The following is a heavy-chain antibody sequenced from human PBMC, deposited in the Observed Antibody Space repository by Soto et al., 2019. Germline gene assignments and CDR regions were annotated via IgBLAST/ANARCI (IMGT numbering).Heavy chain of an antibody. CDR1: GLTFTSYA. J-gene: IGHJ4*01. CDR3: TNGFDY. CDR2: ITGLGRGI. Sequence: GGSLRLSCAASGLTFTSYAMQWVRQAPGKGLEWVSGITGLGRGIYYADSVRGRFTISRDNSKNTLDLQMSSVRADDTAVYYCTNGFDYWGRGTLVTVSS. V-gene: IGHV3-23*01.